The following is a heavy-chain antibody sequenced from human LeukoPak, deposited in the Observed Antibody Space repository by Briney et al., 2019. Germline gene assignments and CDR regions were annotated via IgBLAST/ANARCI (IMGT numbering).Heavy chain of an antibody. Sequence: SETLSLTCTVSGGSISSYYWSWIRQPPGKGLEWIGYIYYSGSTNYNPSLKSRVTISVDTSKNQFSLKLSSVTAADTAVYYCARVSLAVAGVQYYYFDHWGQGTLVTVSS. CDR3: ARVSLAVAGVQYYYFDH. CDR1: GGSISSYY. J-gene: IGHJ4*02. D-gene: IGHD6-19*01. V-gene: IGHV4-59*01. CDR2: IYYSGST.